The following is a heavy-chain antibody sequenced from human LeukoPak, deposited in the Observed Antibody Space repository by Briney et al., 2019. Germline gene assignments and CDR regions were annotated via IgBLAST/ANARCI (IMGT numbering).Heavy chain of an antibody. CDR2: ISSTSSYT. D-gene: IGHD6-13*01. Sequence: PGGSLRLSCAASGFIFSDYYMSWIRQAPGKGLEWVSYISSTSSYTAYADSVKGRFTISRDNAKNSLYLQMNSLRAEDTAVYFCAKATSTATGTPTLAIDYWGQGTLVTVSS. V-gene: IGHV3-11*05. CDR3: AKATSTATGTPTLAIDY. CDR1: GFIFSDYY. J-gene: IGHJ4*02.